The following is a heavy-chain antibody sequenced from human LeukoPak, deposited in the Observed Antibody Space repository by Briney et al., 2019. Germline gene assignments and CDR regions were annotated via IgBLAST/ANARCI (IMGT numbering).Heavy chain of an antibody. D-gene: IGHD6-13*01. Sequence: SETLSLTCTVSGGSVSSYYWSWIRQPAGKGLEWIGRIYSSGSTNYNPSLKSRVTMSVDTSKNQFSLKLSSVTAADTAVYYCARTTEAHSWRTRYYDYYMDVWGKGTTVTVSS. CDR2: IYSSGST. J-gene: IGHJ6*03. V-gene: IGHV4-4*07. CDR1: GGSVSSYY. CDR3: ARTTEAHSWRTRYYDYYMDV.